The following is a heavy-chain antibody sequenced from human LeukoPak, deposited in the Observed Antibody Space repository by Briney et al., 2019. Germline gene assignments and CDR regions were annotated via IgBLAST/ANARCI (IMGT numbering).Heavy chain of an antibody. CDR2: INPNSGGT. V-gene: IGHV1-2*02. J-gene: IGHJ4*02. Sequence: AASVKVSCRASGYTFTGYYMHWVRQAPGQGLEWMGWINPNSGGTNYAQKFQGRVTMTRDTSISTAYMELSRLRSDDTAVYYCALFRITMIAIFDYWGQGTLVTVSS. CDR3: ALFRITMIAIFDY. D-gene: IGHD3-22*01. CDR1: GYTFTGYY.